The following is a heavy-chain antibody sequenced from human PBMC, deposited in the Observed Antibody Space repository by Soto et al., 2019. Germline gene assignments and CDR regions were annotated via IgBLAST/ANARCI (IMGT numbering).Heavy chain of an antibody. CDR3: ARVRYSGRQNHSYSMAV. V-gene: IGHV4-59*01. CDR2: IYYSGST. J-gene: IGHJ6*03. D-gene: IGHD5-12*01. Sequence: SETLSLTCTVSGGSISSYYWSWIRQPPGKGLEWIGYIYYSGSTNYNPSLKSRVTISVDTSKNQFSLKLSSVTAADTAVYYCARVRYSGRQNHSYSMAVGAKGPTVTLSS. CDR1: GGSISSYY.